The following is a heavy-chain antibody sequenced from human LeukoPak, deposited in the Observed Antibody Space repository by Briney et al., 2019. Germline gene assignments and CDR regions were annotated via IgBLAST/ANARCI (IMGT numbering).Heavy chain of an antibody. CDR1: GGSISSSSYY. J-gene: IGHJ3*02. V-gene: IGHV4-39*07. CDR2: IYYSGST. D-gene: IGHD3-22*01. Sequence: SETLSLTCTVSGGSISSSSYYWGWIRQPPGKGLEWIGSIYYSGSTYYNPSLKSRVTISVDKSKNQFSLKLSSVTAADTAVYYCARGVKVGYYEKNAFDIWGQGTMVTVSS. CDR3: ARGVKVGYYEKNAFDI.